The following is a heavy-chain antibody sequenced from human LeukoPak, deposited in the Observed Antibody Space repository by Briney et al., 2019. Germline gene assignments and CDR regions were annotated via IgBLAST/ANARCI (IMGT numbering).Heavy chain of an antibody. D-gene: IGHD3-10*01. CDR1: GGSFSGYY. J-gene: IGHJ4*02. V-gene: IGHV4-34*01. Sequence: SETLSLTRAVYGGSFSGYYWSWIRQPPGKGLEWIGEINHSGSTNYNPSLKSRVTISVDTSKNQFSLKLSSVTAADTAVYYCARSYGSGIEDFDYWGQGTLVTVSS. CDR3: ARSYGSGIEDFDY. CDR2: INHSGST.